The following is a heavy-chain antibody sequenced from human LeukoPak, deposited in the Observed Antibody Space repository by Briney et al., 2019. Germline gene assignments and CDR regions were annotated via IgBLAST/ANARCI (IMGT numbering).Heavy chain of an antibody. CDR3: ARSETTYYYDSSVYFYYYYGMDV. CDR2: IKQDGSEK. CDR1: GYTFSNCW. D-gene: IGHD3-22*01. J-gene: IGHJ6*02. Sequence: GGSLRLSCAASGYTFSNCWITWVRQATGKGLEWVANIKQDGSEKYYVDSVKGRFTISRDNAKNSLYLQMNSLRAEDTAVYYCARSETTYYYDSSVYFYYYYGMDVWGQGTTVTVSS. V-gene: IGHV3-7*01.